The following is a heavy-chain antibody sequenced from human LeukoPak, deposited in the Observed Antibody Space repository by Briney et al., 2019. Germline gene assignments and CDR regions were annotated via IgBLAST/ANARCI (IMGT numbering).Heavy chain of an antibody. CDR2: ISSNGGST. CDR1: GFTFSSYA. Sequence: GRSLRLSCSASGFTFSSYAMHWVRQAPGKGLEYVSAISSNGGSTYYADSVKGRFTISRDNSKNTLYLQMSSLRAEDTAVYYCVKPQPGGGFDYWGQGTLVTVSS. CDR3: VKPQPGGGFDY. D-gene: IGHD1-14*01. V-gene: IGHV3-64D*09. J-gene: IGHJ4*02.